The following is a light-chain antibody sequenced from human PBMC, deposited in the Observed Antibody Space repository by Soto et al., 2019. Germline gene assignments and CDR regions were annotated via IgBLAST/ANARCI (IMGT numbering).Light chain of an antibody. CDR1: SSDVGGYNY. J-gene: IGLJ3*02. Sequence: QSALTQPASVSGSPGQSITISCTGTSSDVGGYNYVSWYQHHPGKAPKLMIYEVSNRPSGVSNRFSGSKSGNTASLTISGLQAEDEADYYCSSYTXSXWVFGGGTKL. CDR3: SSYTXSXWV. CDR2: EVS. V-gene: IGLV2-14*01.